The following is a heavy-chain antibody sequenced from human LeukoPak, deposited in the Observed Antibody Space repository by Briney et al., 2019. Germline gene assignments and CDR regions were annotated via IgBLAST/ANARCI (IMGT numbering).Heavy chain of an antibody. CDR1: GGSFSGYY. D-gene: IGHD6-19*01. Sequence: SETLSLTCAVSGGSFSGYYWSWIRQPPGKGLEWIGEINHSGSTNYNPSLKSRVTISVDTSKNQFSLKLSSVTAADTAVYYCASGYSSGWYYYYGMDVWGQGTTVTVSS. V-gene: IGHV4-34*01. J-gene: IGHJ6*02. CDR2: INHSGST. CDR3: ASGYSSGWYYYYGMDV.